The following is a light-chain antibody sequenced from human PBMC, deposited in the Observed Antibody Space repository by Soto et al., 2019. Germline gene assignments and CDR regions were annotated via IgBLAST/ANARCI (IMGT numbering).Light chain of an antibody. V-gene: IGKV1-9*01. CDR2: AAS. CDR1: QGISSY. CDR3: QQLDTYPLT. Sequence: DIQLTQSPSFLSASVGDRVTITCRASQGISSYLAWYQQKPGKAPKLLIYAASTLQSGVPSRFSGSGSGTDFTLTISSLQPEDSATYHCQQLDTYPLTFGGGTKVEIK. J-gene: IGKJ4*01.